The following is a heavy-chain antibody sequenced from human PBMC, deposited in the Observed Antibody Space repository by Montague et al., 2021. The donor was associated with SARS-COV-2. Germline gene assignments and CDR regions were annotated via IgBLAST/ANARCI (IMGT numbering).Heavy chain of an antibody. CDR1: SDSISISSSLSY. D-gene: IGHD6-13*01. V-gene: IGHV4-39*01. CDR2: IYRSGYT. Sequence: SETLSLTCTVSSDSISISSSLSYWGRIRQPPGKGLEWIGSIYRSGYTFYSPSLKSRITMSVDTSKNQFSLELASVTAADTAVYYCARRGYSNSRLDDAFDIWGQGTMVIVSS. CDR3: ARRGYSNSRLDDAFDI. J-gene: IGHJ3*02.